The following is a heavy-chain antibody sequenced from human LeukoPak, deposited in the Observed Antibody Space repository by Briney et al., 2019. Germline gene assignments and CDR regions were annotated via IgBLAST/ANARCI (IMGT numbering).Heavy chain of an antibody. CDR2: IYYSGST. V-gene: IGHV4-39*01. D-gene: IGHD3-22*01. CDR3: ARQPYDSSGLNWFDP. J-gene: IGHJ5*02. Sequence: SETLSLTCTVSGGSISSSSYYWGWIRQPPGKGLEWIGSIYYSGSTYYNPSLKSRVTISVDTSKNQFFLKLSSVTAADTAVYYCARQPYDSSGLNWFDPWGQGTLVTVSS. CDR1: GGSISSSSYY.